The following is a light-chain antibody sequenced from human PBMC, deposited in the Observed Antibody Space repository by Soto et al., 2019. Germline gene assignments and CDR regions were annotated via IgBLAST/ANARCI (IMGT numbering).Light chain of an antibody. CDR1: QDIKND. V-gene: IGKV1-6*01. Sequence: AIQMTQSPFYLSASVGDRVTITCRASQDIKNDLGWYQQKPGRPPKLLIYAATSLESGVPSRFSGSGSGTYCTLTISGLQPEDVANYFCLQDYSYPRTFGQGTKVEIK. J-gene: IGKJ1*01. CDR2: AAT. CDR3: LQDYSYPRT.